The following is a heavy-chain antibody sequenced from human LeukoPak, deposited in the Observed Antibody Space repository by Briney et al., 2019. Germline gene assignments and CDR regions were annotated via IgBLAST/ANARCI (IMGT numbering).Heavy chain of an antibody. J-gene: IGHJ4*02. CDR1: SGSFSGYY. D-gene: IGHD3-22*01. CDR3: ARGTYYYDSSGYYYSDYYFDY. V-gene: IGHV4-34*01. CDR2: INHSGST. Sequence: SETLSLTSVVHSGSFSGYYWRWMRQPPGKGLEWIGEINHSGSTNYNPSLKSRVTISVDTSKNQFSLKLSSVTAADTAVYYCARGTYYYDSSGYYYSDYYFDYWGQGTLVTVSS.